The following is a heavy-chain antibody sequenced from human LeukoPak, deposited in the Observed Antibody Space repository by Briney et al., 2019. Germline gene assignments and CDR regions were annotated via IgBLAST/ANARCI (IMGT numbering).Heavy chain of an antibody. CDR2: ISSSSSYI. V-gene: IGHV3-21*01. J-gene: IGHJ3*02. CDR1: GFTFSSYS. Sequence: GGSLRLSCAASGFTFSSYSMNWVRQAPGKGLELVSSISSSSSYIYYADSVKGRFTISRDNAKNSLYLQMNSLRAEDTAVYYCARVVGRNDAFDIWGQGTMVTVSS. D-gene: IGHD2-15*01. CDR3: ARVVGRNDAFDI.